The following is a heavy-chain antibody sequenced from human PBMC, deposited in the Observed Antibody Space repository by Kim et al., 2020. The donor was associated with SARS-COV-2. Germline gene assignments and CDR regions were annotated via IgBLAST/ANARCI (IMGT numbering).Heavy chain of an antibody. CDR3: ARESIAVAGTFFVWFDP. J-gene: IGHJ5*02. D-gene: IGHD6-19*01. CDR2: IYTSGST. CDR1: GGSISSYY. Sequence: SETLSLTCTVSGGSISSYYWSWIRQPAGKGLEWIGRIYTSGSTNYNPSLKSRVTMSVDTSKNQFSLKLSSVTAADTAVYYCARESIAVAGTFFVWFDPWGQGTLVTVSS. V-gene: IGHV4-4*07.